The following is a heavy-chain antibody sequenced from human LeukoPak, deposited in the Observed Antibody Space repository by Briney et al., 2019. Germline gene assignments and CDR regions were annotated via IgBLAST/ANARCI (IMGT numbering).Heavy chain of an antibody. CDR3: AILPPRGY. CDR1: GFTFSSYS. J-gene: IGHJ4*02. CDR2: ISSSSSYI. Sequence: TGGSLRLSRAASGFTFSSYSMNWVRQAPGKGLEWVSSISSSSSYIYYADSVKGRFTISRDNAKNSLYLQMNSLRAEDTAVYYCAILPPRGYWGQGTLVTVSS. V-gene: IGHV3-21*01. D-gene: IGHD3-10*01.